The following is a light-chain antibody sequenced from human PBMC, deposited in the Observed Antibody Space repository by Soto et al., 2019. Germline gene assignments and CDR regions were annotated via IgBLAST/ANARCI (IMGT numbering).Light chain of an antibody. Sequence: QPVLTQTPSASGPPGQRVTISCSGSSSNIGRNTVTWYQQLPGTAPKLLIYNNNQRPSGVPDRFSGSKSGTSASLAISGLQSEDEADYYCAAWDDSLNGVVFGGGTKLTVL. CDR2: NNN. CDR1: SSNIGRNT. CDR3: AAWDDSLNGVV. V-gene: IGLV1-44*01. J-gene: IGLJ2*01.